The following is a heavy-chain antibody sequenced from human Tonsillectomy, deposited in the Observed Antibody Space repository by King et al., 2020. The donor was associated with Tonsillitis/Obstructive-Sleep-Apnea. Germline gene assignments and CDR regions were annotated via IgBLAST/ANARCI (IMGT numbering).Heavy chain of an antibody. Sequence: QLVQSGGGVVQPGRSLRLSCAASGFTFSSYDIHWVRQAPGKGLEGGAVISYDGSSKYYSASVKGRFTISRDNSKKTLYLQMNSLRAKDTAVYYCAKETDDFWSGYSGSFDYWGQETLVTVSS. CDR2: ISYDGSSK. CDR1: GFTFSSYD. V-gene: IGHV3-30*18. D-gene: IGHD3-3*01. J-gene: IGHJ4*02. CDR3: AKETDDFWSGYSGSFDY.